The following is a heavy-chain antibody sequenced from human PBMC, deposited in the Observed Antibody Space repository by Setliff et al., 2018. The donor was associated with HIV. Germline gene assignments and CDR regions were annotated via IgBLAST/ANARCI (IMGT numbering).Heavy chain of an antibody. CDR3: ARGRRSTSSYYYYYYMDV. D-gene: IGHD2-2*01. CDR1: GGSISSYY. CDR2: IYYSGST. Sequence: PSETLSLTCTVSGGSISSYYWSWIRQHPGKGLEWIGYIYYSGSTYYNPSLKSRVTISVDTSKNQFSLKLSSVTAADTAVYYCARGRRSTSSYYYYYYMDVWGKGTTVTVSS. J-gene: IGHJ6*03. V-gene: IGHV4-59*01.